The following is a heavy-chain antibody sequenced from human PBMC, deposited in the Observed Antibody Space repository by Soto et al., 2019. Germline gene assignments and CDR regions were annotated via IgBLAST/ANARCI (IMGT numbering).Heavy chain of an antibody. J-gene: IGHJ5*02. CDR2: IIPVFGTV. D-gene: IGHD2-2*01. V-gene: IGHV1-69*01. Sequence: QVRLVQSGAEVKKPGSSVKVSCKASGGTFSNYAITWLRLAPGQGLAWLGGIIPVFGTVNYAQKFQGRVTITAYESTSTADMELNRLRSEDTAVYYCARDMPYANRFGNGFDPWGQGTLVIVS. CDR1: GGTFSNYA. CDR3: ARDMPYANRFGNGFDP.